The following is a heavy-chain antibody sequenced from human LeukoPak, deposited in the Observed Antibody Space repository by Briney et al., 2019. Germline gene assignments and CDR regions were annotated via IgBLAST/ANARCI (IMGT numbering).Heavy chain of an antibody. J-gene: IGHJ4*02. CDR2: MKPNSGNT. Sequence: ASVTVSCTPSGYTFTSYDINWVRQAPGQGLEWMGWMKPNSGNTGYAQKFQGRVTITRNTSISTAYMELSSLRSEDTAVYYCARARYYDYVWGSYRYFDYWGQGTLVTVSS. V-gene: IGHV1-8*03. D-gene: IGHD3-16*02. CDR1: GYTFTSYD. CDR3: ARARYYDYVWGSYRYFDY.